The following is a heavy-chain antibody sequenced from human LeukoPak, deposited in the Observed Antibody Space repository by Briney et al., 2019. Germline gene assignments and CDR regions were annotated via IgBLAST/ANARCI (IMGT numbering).Heavy chain of an antibody. J-gene: IGHJ4*02. CDR1: EFTFSNYA. D-gene: IGHD6-19*01. V-gene: IGHV3-30-3*01. CDR2: ISYDGSNK. CDR3: AKDLIVAQWLAPFDY. Sequence: LSGGSLRLSCAASEFTFSNYAMHWVRQAPGKGLEWVAVISYDGSNKYYADSVKGRFTISRDNSKNTLYLQMNSLRAEDTAVYYCAKDLIVAQWLAPFDYWGQGTLVTVSS.